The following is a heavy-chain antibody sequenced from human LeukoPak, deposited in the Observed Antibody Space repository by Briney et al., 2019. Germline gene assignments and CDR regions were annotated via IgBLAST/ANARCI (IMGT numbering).Heavy chain of an antibody. J-gene: IGHJ4*02. CDR3: AREAGIAPYDY. V-gene: IGHV3-21*01. Sequence: GGSLRLSCAASGFTFSSYSMNWVRQAPGKGLEWVSSISSSSSYIYYADSVKGRFTISRDNAKNSLYLQMNSLRAEDTAVYYCAREAGIAPYDYWGQGTLVTVSS. CDR2: ISSSSSYI. D-gene: IGHD6-19*01. CDR1: GFTFSSYS.